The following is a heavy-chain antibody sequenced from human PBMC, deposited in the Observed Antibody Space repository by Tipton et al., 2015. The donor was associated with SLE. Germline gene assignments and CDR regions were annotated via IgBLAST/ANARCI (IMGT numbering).Heavy chain of an antibody. CDR2: INHSGST. Sequence: TLSLTCAVYGGSFSGYYWTWIRQPPGKGLEWIGEINHSGSTNYNPSLTSRVTISVGTSKNQFSLKLSSVTAADTAVYYCAGIRDGYLDDAFDIWGQATMVTVSS. CDR3: AGIRDGYLDDAFDI. V-gene: IGHV4-34*01. J-gene: IGHJ3*02. D-gene: IGHD5-24*01. CDR1: GGSFSGYY.